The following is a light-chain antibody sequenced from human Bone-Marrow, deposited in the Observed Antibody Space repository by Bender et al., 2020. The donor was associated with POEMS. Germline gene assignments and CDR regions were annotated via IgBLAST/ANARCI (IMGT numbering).Light chain of an antibody. V-gene: IGLV2-14*01. CDR1: SNDVGGYKY. Sequence: QSALTQPASVSGSPGQSITISCTGTSNDVGGYKYVSWYQQHPGKAPKLLIYANNNRPSGVPDRFSGSKSGASASLVISGLQPEDEADYYCQSYDGSLNGLYVFGTGTTVTVL. J-gene: IGLJ1*01. CDR3: QSYDGSLNGLYV. CDR2: ANN.